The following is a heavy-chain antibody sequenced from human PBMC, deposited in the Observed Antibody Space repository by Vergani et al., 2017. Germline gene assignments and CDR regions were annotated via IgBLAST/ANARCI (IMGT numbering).Heavy chain of an antibody. CDR1: GYTVTGYY. J-gene: IGHJ6*02. CDR2: INPNSGGT. CDR3: ARVVVPAASDYGMDV. V-gene: IGHV1-2*02. D-gene: IGHD2-2*01. Sequence: QVQLVQSGAEVKKPGASVKVSCKASGYTVTGYYMHWVRQAPGQGLEWMGWINPNSGGTNYAQKFQGRVTMTRDTSISTAYMELSRLRSDDTAVYYCARVVVPAASDYGMDVWGQGTTVTVSS.